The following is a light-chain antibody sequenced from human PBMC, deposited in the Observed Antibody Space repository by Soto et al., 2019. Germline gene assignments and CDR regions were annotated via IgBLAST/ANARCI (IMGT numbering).Light chain of an antibody. J-gene: IGKJ1*01. V-gene: IGKV1-5*03. CDR1: QSIDNL. CDR3: QQYYRYPWT. CDR2: KAS. Sequence: DIHVTQSPSTLSASVGDRVAITCRASQSIDNLLVWYQQKPGKAPKLLIYKASKLESGVPSGFSGSGSGTDFTLTINSLQPDDFATYYCQQYYRYPWTFGQGTKVEIK.